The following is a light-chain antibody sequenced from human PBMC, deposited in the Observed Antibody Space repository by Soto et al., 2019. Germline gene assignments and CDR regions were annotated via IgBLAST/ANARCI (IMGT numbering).Light chain of an antibody. Sequence: DIQMTQSPSSLSSSVGDRSTITFLASQGISIYLAWYQQKPGKPPNLLIYAASTLQSGVPSRFSGSGSGTDFTLTISSLQPEDVATYYCQKYNLAPFTFGQGTRLEIK. CDR1: QGISIY. J-gene: IGKJ5*01. V-gene: IGKV1-27*01. CDR3: QKYNLAPFT. CDR2: AAS.